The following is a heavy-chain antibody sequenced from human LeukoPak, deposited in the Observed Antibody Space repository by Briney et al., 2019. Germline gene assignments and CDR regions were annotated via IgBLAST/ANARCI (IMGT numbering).Heavy chain of an antibody. Sequence: SETLSLTCTVSGASISGSGYYWGWIRQPPGKGLEWIGSIYSSGSTYYNPSLKSRVTISVDTSKNQFSLKLSSVTAADTAVYYCAREANGVHSNYYYYYYMDVWGKGTTVTVSS. CDR3: AREANGVHSNYYYYYYMDV. CDR2: IYSSGST. D-gene: IGHD2-8*01. CDR1: GASISGSGYY. V-gene: IGHV4-39*07. J-gene: IGHJ6*03.